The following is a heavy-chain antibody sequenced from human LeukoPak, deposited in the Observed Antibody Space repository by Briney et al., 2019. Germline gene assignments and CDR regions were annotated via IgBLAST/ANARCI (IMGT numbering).Heavy chain of an antibody. CDR3: AKDIVPNWFDP. J-gene: IGHJ5*02. CDR2: ISNDGTNK. Sequence: GGSLRLSCAASGFTFSSYAMHWVRQAPGKGLEWAAVISNDGTNKHYADSVKGRFTISRDNSKNTLYLQMNSLRAEDTAVFYCAKDIVPNWFDPWGQGTLVTVSS. CDR1: GFTFSSYA. D-gene: IGHD2-15*01. V-gene: IGHV3-30-3*01.